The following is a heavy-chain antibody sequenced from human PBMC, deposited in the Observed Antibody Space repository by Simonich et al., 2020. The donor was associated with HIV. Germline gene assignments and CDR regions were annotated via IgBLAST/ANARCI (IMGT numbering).Heavy chain of an antibody. J-gene: IGHJ5*02. CDR3: AREPGGWRFDP. CDR2: IYYSGST. CDR1: GGSISSYY. Sequence: QVQLQESGPGLVKPSETLSLTCTVSGGSISSYYWSWIRQPPGKGLEWIGYIYYSGSTNYNPPLKSRVTISVDTAKNQVSLKLGSVTAADTAVYYCAREPGGWRFDPWGQGTLVTVSS. V-gene: IGHV4-59*01. D-gene: IGHD3-16*01.